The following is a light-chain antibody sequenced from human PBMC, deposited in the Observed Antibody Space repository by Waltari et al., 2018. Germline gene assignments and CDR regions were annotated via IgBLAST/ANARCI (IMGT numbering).Light chain of an antibody. Sequence: DIQMTQSPSSLSASVGDRVTITCRASQSISSYLYWYQQKPGKAPKFLIYAASSLQSGVPSRFSGSGSWTDFTLTISSLQPEEFATYYCQQSYSTPYTFGQGTKLEIK. CDR3: QQSYSTPYT. CDR2: AAS. V-gene: IGKV1-39*01. J-gene: IGKJ2*01. CDR1: QSISSY.